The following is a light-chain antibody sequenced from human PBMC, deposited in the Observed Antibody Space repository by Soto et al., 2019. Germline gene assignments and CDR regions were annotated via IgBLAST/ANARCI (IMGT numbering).Light chain of an antibody. CDR2: ATS. CDR3: LQHHAYPRT. Sequence: DIQMTQSPSSLSASVGDRVIITCRASEEIKSDLGWYQQKAGEAPRRLISATSSLQSGVPSRFSGSGSGTEFTLTISSLQPEDLATYYCLQHHAYPRTFGQGTKVEIK. J-gene: IGKJ1*01. CDR1: EEIKSD. V-gene: IGKV1-17*01.